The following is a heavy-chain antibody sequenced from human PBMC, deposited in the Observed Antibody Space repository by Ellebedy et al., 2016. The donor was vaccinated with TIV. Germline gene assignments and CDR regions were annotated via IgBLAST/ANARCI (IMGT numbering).Heavy chain of an antibody. V-gene: IGHV4-4*07. Sequence: GSLRLXXTVSGGSITSYYWNWIRQPAGKELEWIGRIFSSGSTNYNPSLKSRVSMSVDTSKNQFSLKLNSVTAADTAIYYCATVAYTTSSIYFQNWGPGTLVTVSS. J-gene: IGHJ1*01. CDR3: ATVAYTTSSIYFQN. D-gene: IGHD6-6*01. CDR2: IFSSGST. CDR1: GGSITSYY.